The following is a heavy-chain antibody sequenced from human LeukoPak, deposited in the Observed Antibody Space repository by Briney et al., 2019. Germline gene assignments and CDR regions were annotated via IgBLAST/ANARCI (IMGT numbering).Heavy chain of an antibody. D-gene: IGHD6-13*01. Sequence: GGSLILSCGASGFTFSTYAMGWVRQAPGKGLEWVSSISGTGGSTSYAASVKGRFTISRDQSKDTLYLQMNSLRAEDTALYYCVKEFWAAAGTVGLFDFWGQGSLITVSS. CDR1: GFTFSTYA. CDR3: VKEFWAAAGTVGLFDF. CDR2: ISGTGGST. V-gene: IGHV3-23*01. J-gene: IGHJ4*02.